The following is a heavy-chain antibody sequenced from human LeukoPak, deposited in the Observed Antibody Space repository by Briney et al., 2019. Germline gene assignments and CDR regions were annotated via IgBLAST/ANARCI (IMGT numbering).Heavy chain of an antibody. V-gene: IGHV5-10-1*01. CDR3: ARDGAPYGSGSYKDY. D-gene: IGHD3-10*01. CDR1: GYSFTSYW. Sequence: GASLQISCKGSGYSFTSYWISWVRQMPGKGLEWMGRIDPSDSYTNYSPSFQGHVTISADKSISTAYLQWSSLKASDTAMYYCARDGAPYGSGSYKDYWGQGTLVTVSS. CDR2: IDPSDSYT. J-gene: IGHJ4*02.